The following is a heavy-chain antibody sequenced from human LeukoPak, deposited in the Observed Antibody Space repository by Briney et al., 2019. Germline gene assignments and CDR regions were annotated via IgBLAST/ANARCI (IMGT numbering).Heavy chain of an antibody. Sequence: PSETLSLTCTVSGGSISSSNYYWGWIRQPPGKGLEWIGSIYYSGSTYYNPSLKSRVTISVDTSKNQFSLKLSSVTAADTAVYYCATSVSIAVAGTFDYWGQGTLVTVSS. D-gene: IGHD6-19*01. J-gene: IGHJ4*02. CDR3: ATSVSIAVAGTFDY. V-gene: IGHV4-39*01. CDR2: IYYSGST. CDR1: GGSISSSNYY.